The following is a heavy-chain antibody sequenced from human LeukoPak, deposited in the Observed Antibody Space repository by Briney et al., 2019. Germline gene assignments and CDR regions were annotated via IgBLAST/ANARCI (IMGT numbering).Heavy chain of an antibody. Sequence: GGSLRLSCAASGFTFSSYGMHWVRQAPGKELEWVAVISYDGSNKYYADSVKGRFTISRDNSKNTLYLQMNSLRAEDTAVYYCASDIVVVPAKPLVDYWGQGTLVTVSS. CDR2: ISYDGSNK. V-gene: IGHV3-30*03. CDR1: GFTFSSYG. CDR3: ASDIVVVPAKPLVDY. J-gene: IGHJ4*02. D-gene: IGHD2-2*01.